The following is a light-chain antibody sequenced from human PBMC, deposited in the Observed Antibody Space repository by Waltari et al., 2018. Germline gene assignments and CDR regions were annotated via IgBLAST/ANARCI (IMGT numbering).Light chain of an antibody. J-gene: IGLJ2*01. CDR3: HSRDTSDNHL. CDR2: NYN. CDR1: SLRIFS. Sequence: SSALTQDTAVSVALGQTVRITCQGGSLRIFSASWYQQKPGQAPILVIYNYNNRPSGIPDRFSGSSSGNTASLTITATQAEDEADYYCHSRDTSDNHLFGGGTKLTVL. V-gene: IGLV3-19*01.